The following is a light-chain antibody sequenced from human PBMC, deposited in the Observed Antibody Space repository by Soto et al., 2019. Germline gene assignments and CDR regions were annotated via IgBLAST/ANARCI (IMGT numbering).Light chain of an antibody. CDR2: GAS. CDR3: QQYNNWPRT. V-gene: IGKV3-15*01. CDR1: QSVSSN. Sequence: EMVMTQSPLTLSVSPGERATLSCRASQSVSSNLAWYQQKPGQAPRLLIYGASTRATGIPARFSGSGSGTEFTLTISSLQSEDFAVYYCQQYNNWPRTFGQGTKVEIK. J-gene: IGKJ1*01.